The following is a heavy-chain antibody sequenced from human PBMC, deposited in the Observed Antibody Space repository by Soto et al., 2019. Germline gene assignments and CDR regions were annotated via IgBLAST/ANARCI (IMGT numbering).Heavy chain of an antibody. CDR1: GYTFTSYH. CDR2: ISAYNGNT. CDR3: ARDAPPADY. J-gene: IGHJ4*02. V-gene: IGHV1-18*01. Sequence: QVQLVQSGAEVKKPGASVKVSCKASGYTFTSYHINWVRQAPGQGLEWMGWISAYNGNTNYAQKLQGRVTMTTDTSTSKAHLELRSLRSGDTAVDYCARDAPPADYWGQGTLVTVSS.